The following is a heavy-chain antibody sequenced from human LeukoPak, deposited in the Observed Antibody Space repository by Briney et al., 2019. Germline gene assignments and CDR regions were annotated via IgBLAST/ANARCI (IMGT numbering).Heavy chain of an antibody. J-gene: IGHJ3*02. CDR3: AKPHYYDSGGSYIAGAFDI. D-gene: IGHD3-22*01. Sequence: GRSLRLSCAASGFTFGSHGMHWVRQAPGKGLEWVAVIWYDGSNKYYADSVKGRFTISRDNSKNMLFLQMNSLTVEDTAVFYCAKPHYYDSGGSYIAGAFDIWGQGTMVTVSS. V-gene: IGHV3-33*03. CDR2: IWYDGSNK. CDR1: GFTFGSHG.